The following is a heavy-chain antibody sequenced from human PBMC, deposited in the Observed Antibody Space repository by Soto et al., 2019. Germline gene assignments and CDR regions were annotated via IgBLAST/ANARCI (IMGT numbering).Heavy chain of an antibody. CDR2: IIPIFGTA. D-gene: IGHD6-13*01. J-gene: IGHJ6*02. CDR3: ARIAAAGPTVHYYYYGMDA. Sequence: SVKVSCKASGGTFSSYAISWVRQAPGQGLEWMGGIIPIFGTANYAQKFQGRVTITADESTSTAYMELSSLRSEDTAVYYCARIAAAGPTVHYYYYGMDAWGQGTTVTVSS. V-gene: IGHV1-69*13. CDR1: GGTFSSYA.